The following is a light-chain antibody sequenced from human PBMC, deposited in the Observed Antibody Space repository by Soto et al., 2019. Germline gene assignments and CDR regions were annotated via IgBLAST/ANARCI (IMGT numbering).Light chain of an antibody. V-gene: IGKV1-39*01. CDR3: QESSTTPEVS. J-gene: IGKJ4*01. Sequence: DIHMTQSPSYRSASLGGRGTITWSASQNIDNYLNWYQQKTGKAPKLMIYATYNLQSGVPSRFSGSGSGTEFTLTIRSLKAEDFATYFCQESSTTPEVSFGGVNQVDLK. CDR1: QNIDNY. CDR2: ATY.